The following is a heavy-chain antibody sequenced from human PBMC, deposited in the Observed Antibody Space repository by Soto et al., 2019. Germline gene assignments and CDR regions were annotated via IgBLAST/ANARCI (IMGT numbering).Heavy chain of an antibody. Sequence: QVQLVESGGGWVKPGESLRLSCIGSGFFLSNNWMTWIRQAPGKGLEWVSYISASGDYTIYADSLKGRFTISRDNARNSDCLQIDSLTDEDTAVYYCARSSGWRQVGVYNYGLDVWGQGTTVIVSS. D-gene: IGHD2-8*01. CDR1: GFFLSNNW. J-gene: IGHJ6*02. V-gene: IGHV3-11*06. CDR2: ISASGDYT. CDR3: ARSSGWRQVGVYNYGLDV.